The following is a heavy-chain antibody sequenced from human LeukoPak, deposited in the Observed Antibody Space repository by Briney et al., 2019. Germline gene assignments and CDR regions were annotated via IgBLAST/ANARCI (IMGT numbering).Heavy chain of an antibody. D-gene: IGHD2-15*01. CDR3: VRVKGSYFDY. V-gene: IGHV3-48*01. CDR2: ISSSGSAI. CDR1: GFHLSSYS. Sequence: GGSLRLSCAASGFHLSSYSINWVRQAPGKGLEWVSYISSSGSAIYYVDSVKGRFTVSRDNAKNSLFLQMNSPRAEDTAVYYCVRVKGSYFDYWGQGALVTVSS. J-gene: IGHJ4*02.